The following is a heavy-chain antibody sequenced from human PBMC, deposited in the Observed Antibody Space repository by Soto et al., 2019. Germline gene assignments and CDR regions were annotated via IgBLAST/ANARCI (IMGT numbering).Heavy chain of an antibody. J-gene: IGHJ4*02. CDR2: ISAYNGNT. D-gene: IGHD2-15*01. V-gene: IGHV1-18*01. CDR1: GYTFTSYF. CDR3: ARFSGYCSGGSCLTFDY. Sequence: ASVKVSCKASGYTFTSYFISWVRQAPGQGLEWMGWISAYNGNTNYAQKLQGRVTMTTDTSTSTAYMELRSLRSDDTAVYYCARFSGYCSGGSCLTFDYWGQGTLVTVSS.